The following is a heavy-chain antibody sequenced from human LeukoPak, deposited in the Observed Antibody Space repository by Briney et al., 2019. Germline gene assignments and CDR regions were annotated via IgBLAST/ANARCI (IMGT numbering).Heavy chain of an antibody. J-gene: IGHJ4*02. D-gene: IGHD3-9*01. CDR1: GFTFSTYW. CDR3: ARVPTYYDILTGYTATSHYFDY. Sequence: GGSLRLSCAISGFTFSTYWMTWVRQAPGKGLEWVANIKHDGSEKYYVDSVKGRFTISRDNAKNSLYLRLNSLRVEDTAVYYCARVPTYYDILTGYTATSHYFDYWGQGTLVTVSS. CDR2: IKHDGSEK. V-gene: IGHV3-7*01.